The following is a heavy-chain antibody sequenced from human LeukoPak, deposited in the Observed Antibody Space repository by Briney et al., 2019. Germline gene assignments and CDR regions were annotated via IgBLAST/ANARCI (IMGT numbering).Heavy chain of an antibody. D-gene: IGHD2-2*02. CDR2: ISSSSSYI. V-gene: IGHV3-21*01. CDR1: GFTFSSYS. CDR3: ARDQPYCSSTSCYTNYYYYYYMDV. Sequence: GGSLRLSRAASGFTFSSYSMNWVRQAPGKGLEWVSSISSSSSYIYYADSVKGRFTISRDSAKNSLYLQMNSLRAEDTAVYYCARDQPYCSSTSCYTNYYYYYYMDVWGKGTTVTVSS. J-gene: IGHJ6*03.